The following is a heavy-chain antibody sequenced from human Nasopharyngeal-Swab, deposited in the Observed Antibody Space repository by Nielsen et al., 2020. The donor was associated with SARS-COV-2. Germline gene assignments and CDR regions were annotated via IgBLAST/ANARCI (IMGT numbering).Heavy chain of an antibody. V-gene: IGHV4-34*01. J-gene: IGHJ6*02. CDR2: INHSGST. Sequence: SETLSLTCAVYGGSFSGYYWSWIRQPSGKGLEWIGEINHSGSTNYNPSLKSRVTISVDTSKNQFSLKLSSVTAADTAVYYCARGQRLWFGETGMDVWGQGTTVTVSS. D-gene: IGHD3-10*01. CDR3: ARGQRLWFGETGMDV. CDR1: GGSFSGYY.